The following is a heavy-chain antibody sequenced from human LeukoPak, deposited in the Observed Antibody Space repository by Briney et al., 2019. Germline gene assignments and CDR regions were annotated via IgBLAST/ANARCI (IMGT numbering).Heavy chain of an antibody. J-gene: IGHJ4*02. D-gene: IGHD1-26*01. CDR1: GFTFSTYG. CDR3: ARGGLTIAEATTSWYLDY. Sequence: GGSLRLSRAASGFTFSTYGMHWVRQAQGKGLEWVALIWYDGSNENYADSVKGRFTISRDNSRNTLSLQMNSLRGEDTAVYYCARGGLTIAEATTSWYLDYWGQGTLVTVSS. CDR2: IWYDGSNE. V-gene: IGHV3-33*01.